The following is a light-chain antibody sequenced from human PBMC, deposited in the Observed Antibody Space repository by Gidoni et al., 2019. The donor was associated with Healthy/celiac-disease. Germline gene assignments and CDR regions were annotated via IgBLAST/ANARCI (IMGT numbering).Light chain of an antibody. CDR2: AAS. CDR3: QQSYSTRRT. CDR1: QSISSY. V-gene: IGKV1-39*01. Sequence: DIQITHSPSSLSASVGDRVTITCRASQSISSYLNWYQQKPGKAPKLLIYAASSLQSGVPSRFSGSGSGTDFTLTISSLQPEDFATYYCQQSYSTRRTFGQGTKVEIK. J-gene: IGKJ1*01.